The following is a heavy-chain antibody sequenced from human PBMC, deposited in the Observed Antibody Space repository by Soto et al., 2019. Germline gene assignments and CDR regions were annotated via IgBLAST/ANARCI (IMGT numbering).Heavy chain of an antibody. CDR3: VRDDVGVGIDY. J-gene: IGHJ4*02. D-gene: IGHD1-26*01. V-gene: IGHV3-74*03. CDR1: GFTFSSLW. Sequence: GGSLRLSCAASGFTFSSLWMHWVRQVPGKGLVWVSHIDSDGNSTTYADSVKGRFTISRDNAKNTVYLQMNSLRAEDTAVYYCVRDDVGVGIDYWGLGTQVTVSS. CDR2: IDSDGNST.